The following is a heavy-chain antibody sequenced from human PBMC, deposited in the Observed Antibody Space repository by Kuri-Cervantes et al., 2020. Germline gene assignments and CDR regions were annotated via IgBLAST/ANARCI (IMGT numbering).Heavy chain of an antibody. CDR2: IWYDGSNK. J-gene: IGHJ6*02. CDR1: GFTFSSYG. CDR3: ARVWAGYCSGGSCYANYYYYYGMDV. D-gene: IGHD2-15*01. V-gene: IGHV3-33*01. Sequence: GESLKISCAASGFTFSSYGMHWVRRAPGKGLEWVAVIWYDGSNKYYADSVKGRLTISRDNSKNTLYLQMNSLRAEDTAVYYCARVWAGYCSGGSCYANYYYYYGMDVWGQGTTVTVSS.